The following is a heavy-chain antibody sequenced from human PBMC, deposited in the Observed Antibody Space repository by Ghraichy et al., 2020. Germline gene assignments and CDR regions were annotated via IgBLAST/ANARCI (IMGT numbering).Heavy chain of an antibody. Sequence: GGSLRLSCAASGFTFSSYGMHWVRQAPGKGLEWVAVISYDGSNKYYADSVKGRFTISRDNSKNTLYLQMNSLRAEDTAVYYCMVVVAATQVGAFDIWGQGTMVTVSS. J-gene: IGHJ3*02. CDR3: MVVVAATQVGAFDI. D-gene: IGHD2-15*01. V-gene: IGHV3-30*03. CDR1: GFTFSSYG. CDR2: ISYDGSNK.